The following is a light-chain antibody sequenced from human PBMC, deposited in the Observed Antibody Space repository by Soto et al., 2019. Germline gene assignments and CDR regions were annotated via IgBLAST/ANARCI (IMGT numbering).Light chain of an antibody. CDR2: EVS. J-gene: IGLJ3*02. Sequence: QSALTQPASVSGSPGQSITISCTGTSSDVGGFKYVSWYQQHPDKAPKLIIYEVSDRPSGVSDRFSGSKSGNTASLTISGLQSEDEADYYCSSYTSRSTLVFGGGTKLTV. CDR1: SSDVGGFKY. CDR3: SSYTSRSTLV. V-gene: IGLV2-14*01.